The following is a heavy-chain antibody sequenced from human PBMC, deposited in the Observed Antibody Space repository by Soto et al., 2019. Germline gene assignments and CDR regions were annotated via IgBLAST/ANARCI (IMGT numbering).Heavy chain of an antibody. Sequence: QVQLQQWGAGLLKPSETLSLTCAVYVGSFNGYYWSWIRQPPGKGLEWIGEINHSGNTNYNPSLKSRVTISVDTSKNQFSLKLSSVTAADTAVDYCARGGGSGSKYGYWGQGTLVTVSS. J-gene: IGHJ4*02. CDR1: VGSFNGYY. CDR2: INHSGNT. D-gene: IGHD3-10*01. CDR3: ARGGGSGSKYGY. V-gene: IGHV4-34*01.